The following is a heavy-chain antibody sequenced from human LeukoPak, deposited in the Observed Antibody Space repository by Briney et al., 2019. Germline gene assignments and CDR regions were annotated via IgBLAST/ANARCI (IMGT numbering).Heavy chain of an antibody. CDR1: GDSIRGGTYY. D-gene: IGHD1-7*01. V-gene: IGHV4-61*02. Sequence: SETLSLTCTVSGDSIRGGTYYWTWIRQPAGKGLEWIGRIYASGSTDYNPSLKSRVTISLDTSKNQFSLKLSSVTAADTAIYYCVRAAGSSESNYFDPWGRGTLATVSS. CDR3: VRAAGSSESNYFDP. J-gene: IGHJ5*02. CDR2: IYASGST.